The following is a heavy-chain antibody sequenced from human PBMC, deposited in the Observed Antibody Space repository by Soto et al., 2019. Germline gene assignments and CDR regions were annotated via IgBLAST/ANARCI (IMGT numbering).Heavy chain of an antibody. CDR3: AKEWVGGSEKNCFNY. V-gene: IGHV3-30*18. J-gene: IGHJ4*02. CDR1: QFTFSDYG. D-gene: IGHD1-26*01. CDR2: ISHHGDKQ. Sequence: HVQLVESGGGVVRPGRSLRLSCATSQFTFSDYGMHWVRQAPGKGLEWVAGISHHGDKQYYVDSVKGRFTISRDNSKKTVYLQFESPRVEDTAVYYFAKEWVGGSEKNCFNYWGQGTLVTVSS.